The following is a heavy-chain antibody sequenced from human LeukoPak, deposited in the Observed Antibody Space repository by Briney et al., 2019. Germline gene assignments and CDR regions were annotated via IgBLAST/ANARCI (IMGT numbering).Heavy chain of an antibody. V-gene: IGHV3-48*01. J-gene: IGHJ4*02. CDR1: GFTFSSYG. CDR3: ARESSVANDY. CDR2: ISSSSNSI. D-gene: IGHD5-12*01. Sequence: PGGSLRLSCTAYGFTFSSYGIDWVRQAPGKGLEWVSYISSSSNSIYYADSVKGRFTISRDNAKNSLYLQMNSLRAEDTAVYYCARESSVANDYWGQGTLVTVSS.